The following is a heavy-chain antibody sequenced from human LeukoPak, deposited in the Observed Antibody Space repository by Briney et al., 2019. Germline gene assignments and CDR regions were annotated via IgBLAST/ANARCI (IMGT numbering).Heavy chain of an antibody. CDR1: GFTFSNYG. Sequence: PGGSLKLSCAASGFTFSNYGMHWVRQAPGKGLEWVTFIRHDGSHKSYADSVKGRFTVSRDNSKNTLYLQMNSLRPEDTAVYYCAXMRVXXTNWXQGTLVTVSS. CDR2: IRHDGSHK. CDR3: AXMRVXXTN. V-gene: IGHV3-30*02. J-gene: IGHJ4*02.